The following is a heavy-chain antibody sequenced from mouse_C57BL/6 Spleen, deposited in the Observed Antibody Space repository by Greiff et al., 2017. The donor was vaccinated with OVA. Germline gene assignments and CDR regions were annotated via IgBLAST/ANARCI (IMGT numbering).Heavy chain of an antibody. CDR2: IRNKANGYTT. CDR1: GFTFTDYY. V-gene: IGHV7-3*01. Sequence: EVQLVESGGGLVQPGGSLSLSCAASGFTFTDYYMSWVRQPPGKALEWLGFIRNKANGYTTEYSASVKGRFTISRDNSQSILYLQMNALRAEDSATYYCARAYYGSSHLDYWGQGTTLTVSS. D-gene: IGHD1-1*01. J-gene: IGHJ2*01. CDR3: ARAYYGSSHLDY.